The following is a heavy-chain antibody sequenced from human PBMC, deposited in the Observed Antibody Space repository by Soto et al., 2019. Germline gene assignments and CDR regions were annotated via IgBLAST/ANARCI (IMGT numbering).Heavy chain of an antibody. J-gene: IGHJ5*02. CDR1: GGSISSYY. CDR2: IYYSGST. V-gene: IGHV4-59*01. Sequence: PSETLSLTCTASGGSISSYYWGWIRQPPGKGLEWIGYIYYSGSTNYNPSLKSRVTISVDTSKNQFSLKLSSVTAADTAVYYCARALIGYYDSSGYYTNWFDPWGQGTLVTVSS. CDR3: ARALIGYYDSSGYYTNWFDP. D-gene: IGHD3-22*01.